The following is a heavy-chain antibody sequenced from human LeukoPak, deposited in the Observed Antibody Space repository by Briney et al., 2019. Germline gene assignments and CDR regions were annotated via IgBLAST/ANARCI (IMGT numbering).Heavy chain of an antibody. CDR1: GFIFSSYA. V-gene: IGHV3-23*01. J-gene: IGHJ4*02. D-gene: IGHD6-6*01. CDR2: ISGSGDSA. Sequence: PGGSLRLSCAASGFIFSSYAMSWVRQAPGKGLEWVSTISGSGDSAYYAGSVKGRFTISRDNSKNTLYLQMSSLRAEDTAVYYCAKDRLVYDYWGQGTLVTVSS. CDR3: AKDRLVYDY.